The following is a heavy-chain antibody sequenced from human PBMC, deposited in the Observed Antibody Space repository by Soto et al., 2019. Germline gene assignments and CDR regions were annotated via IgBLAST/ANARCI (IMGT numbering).Heavy chain of an antibody. D-gene: IGHD6-19*01. Sequence: GGSLRLSCAASGFTFSIYAMSWVRQAPGKGLEWVSAISGSGGSTYYADSVKGRFTISRDNSKNTLYLQLHSLRAEDTAVYYSAKVAVGGKAPDHWGQGTLVTVSS. CDR1: GFTFSIYA. V-gene: IGHV3-23*01. J-gene: IGHJ4*02. CDR3: AKVAVGGKAPDH. CDR2: ISGSGGST.